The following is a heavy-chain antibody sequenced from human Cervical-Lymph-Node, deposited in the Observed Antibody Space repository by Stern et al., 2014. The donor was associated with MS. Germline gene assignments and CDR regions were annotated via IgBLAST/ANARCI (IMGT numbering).Heavy chain of an antibody. Sequence: QVQLVQSGAEVKKPGSSVKVSCKASGGTFSSYAVSWVRQAPGQGLEWMGGIIPMFGSSNYAQKLQGRITITADGSTSTTYKELSNLRSEDTAVYFCGRSNYDGGNGFYHYAMDVWGQGTTVIVSS. V-gene: IGHV1-69*01. CDR2: IIPMFGSS. J-gene: IGHJ6*02. D-gene: IGHD3-10*01. CDR1: GGTFSSYA. CDR3: GRSNYDGGNGFYHYAMDV.